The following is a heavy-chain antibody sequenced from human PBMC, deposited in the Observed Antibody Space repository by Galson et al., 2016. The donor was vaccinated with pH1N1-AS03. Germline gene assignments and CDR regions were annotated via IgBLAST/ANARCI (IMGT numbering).Heavy chain of an antibody. V-gene: IGHV1-69-2*01. CDR1: GYTFTDYN. D-gene: IGHD6-6*01. Sequence: VKVSCKVSGYTFTDYNMHWVQQAPGKGLEWMGLVDPDTSKTKYAEKFQGGVTITADTSRDTAYMDLSGLRSADTAIYYCATDGPRGSLSSWGQGTLVTVSS. J-gene: IGHJ4*02. CDR2: VDPDTSKT. CDR3: ATDGPRGSLSS.